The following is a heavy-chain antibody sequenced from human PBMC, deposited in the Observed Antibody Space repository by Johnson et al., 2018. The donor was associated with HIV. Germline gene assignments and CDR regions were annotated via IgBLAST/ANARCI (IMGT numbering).Heavy chain of an antibody. D-gene: IGHD1-26*01. CDR1: GFTVSSNY. V-gene: IGHV3-20*04. CDR3: AKGGGVHFDI. J-gene: IGHJ3*02. CDR2: INWNGGST. Sequence: VQLVESGGGVVQPGRSLRLSCAASGFTVSSNYMSWVRQVPGKGLEWVSGINWNGGSTGYADSVKGRFTISRDNAKNSLYLQMNSLRAEDTAVYYCAKGGGVHFDIWGQGTMVTVSS.